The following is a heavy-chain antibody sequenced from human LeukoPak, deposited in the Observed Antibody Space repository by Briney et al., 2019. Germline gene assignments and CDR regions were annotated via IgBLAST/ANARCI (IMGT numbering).Heavy chain of an antibody. CDR3: VRASVESGGAFDI. Sequence: SETLSLTCTVSGGSISSYYWSWIRQPPGKGLDWIGYVSFGGGTNYNPSLKSRVITSADTSKNQFSLNLTSVTAADTAVYYCVRASVESGGAFDIWGQGTMVTVSS. CDR1: GGSISSYY. J-gene: IGHJ3*02. CDR2: VSFGGGT. V-gene: IGHV4-59*01. D-gene: IGHD2-15*01.